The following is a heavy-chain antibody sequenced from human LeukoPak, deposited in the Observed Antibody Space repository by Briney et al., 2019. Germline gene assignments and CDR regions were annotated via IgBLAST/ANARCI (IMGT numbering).Heavy chain of an antibody. CDR1: GGSISSGSYY. J-gene: IGHJ6*03. CDR3: ARESVVVPAANYYMDV. Sequence: KPSQTLSLTWTLSGGSISSGSYYWSWIRQPAGKGLEWIGRIYTSGSTNYNPSLKSRVTISVDTSKNQFSLKLSSVTAADTAVYYCARESVVVPAANYYMDVWGKGTTVTVSS. D-gene: IGHD2-2*01. CDR2: IYTSGST. V-gene: IGHV4-61*02.